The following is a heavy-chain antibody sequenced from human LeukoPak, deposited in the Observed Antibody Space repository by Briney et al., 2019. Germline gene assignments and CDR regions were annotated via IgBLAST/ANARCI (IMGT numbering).Heavy chain of an antibody. CDR2: IRHDGTDQ. J-gene: IGHJ4*02. V-gene: IGHV3-30*02. CDR3: AKDGNWASVS. Sequence: GGSLRLSCVGSGFTFSVHWVRQVPGKGLEWLTFIRHDGTDQHYADSVRGRFTISRDNSKNTVYLQMNSLRSEDTAPYYCAKDGNWASVSWGQGTLVTVSS. D-gene: IGHD7-27*01. CDR1: GFTFS.